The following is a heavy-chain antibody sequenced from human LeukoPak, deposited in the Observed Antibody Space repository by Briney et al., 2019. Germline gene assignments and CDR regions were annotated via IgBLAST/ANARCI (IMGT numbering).Heavy chain of an antibody. Sequence: GGSLRLSCATSGFTFNSYAMTWVRQAPGKGLEWVSAITGSGDSTYFADSVKGRFTISRDNSKNTLYLQMNGLRAEDTAVYYCAKFQRIARAGTGPSEYDYWGQGTLVTVSS. CDR3: AKFQRIARAGTGPSEYDY. CDR2: ITGSGDST. D-gene: IGHD6-13*01. V-gene: IGHV3-23*01. J-gene: IGHJ4*02. CDR1: GFTFNSYA.